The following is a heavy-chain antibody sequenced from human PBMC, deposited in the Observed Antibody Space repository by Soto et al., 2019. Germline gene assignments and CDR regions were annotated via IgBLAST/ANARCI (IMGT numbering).Heavy chain of an antibody. CDR1: GGSISSSNW. CDR3: ARGVYGSGSGFYYYYYGMDV. CDR2: IYHSGST. Sequence: SETLSLTCAVSGGSISSSNWWSWVRQPPGKGLEWIGEIYHSGSTNYNPSLKSRVTISVDKSKNQFSLKLSSVTAADTAVYYCARGVYGSGSGFYYYYYGMDVWGQGTTVT. V-gene: IGHV4-4*02. J-gene: IGHJ6*02. D-gene: IGHD3-10*01.